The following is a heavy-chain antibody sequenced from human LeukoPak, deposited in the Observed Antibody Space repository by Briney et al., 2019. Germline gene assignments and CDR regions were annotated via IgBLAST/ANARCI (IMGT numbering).Heavy chain of an antibody. Sequence: GGSLRLSCAASGFTFSNYGMHWVRQAPGKGLEWVAVIWYDGSDKYHADSVKGRFTISRDNSKNTLYLQMNSLRVEDTAVYYCATSSVWGGAFNIWGQGTMVTVSS. J-gene: IGHJ3*02. CDR3: ATSSVWGGAFNI. D-gene: IGHD3-16*01. CDR2: IWYDGSDK. V-gene: IGHV3-33*01. CDR1: GFTFSNYG.